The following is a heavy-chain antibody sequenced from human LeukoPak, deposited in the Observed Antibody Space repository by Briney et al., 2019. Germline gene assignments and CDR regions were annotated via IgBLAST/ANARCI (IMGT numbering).Heavy chain of an antibody. J-gene: IGHJ4*02. V-gene: IGHV3-30*18. CDR2: ISYDGRNK. CDR3: AKDLYDRSGYYYTIMDY. CDR1: GFTFRSFG. Sequence: GRSLRLSCAASGFTFRSFGMHWVCQAPGKGLEWVAVISYDGRNKYYADSVKGRFIISRDNSKNTVFLQMNSLRPEDTAVYYCAKDLYDRSGYYYTIMDYWGQGTLVTVTS. D-gene: IGHD3-22*01.